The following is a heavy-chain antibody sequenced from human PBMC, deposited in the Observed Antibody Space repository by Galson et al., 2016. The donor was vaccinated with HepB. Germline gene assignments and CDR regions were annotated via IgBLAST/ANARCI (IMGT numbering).Heavy chain of an antibody. V-gene: IGHV3-33*01. Sequence: SLRLSCAASGIPFSISCMHWVRQAPAKGLEWVAMIWSDGTCEYYAESVNGRFTISRDNSRNTLYLQMDSLRADDTAVYYCGRDRAVRSIDQWGQGALVTVSS. CDR3: GRDRAVRSIDQ. CDR1: GIPFSISC. D-gene: IGHD6-19*01. CDR2: IWSDGTCE. J-gene: IGHJ4*02.